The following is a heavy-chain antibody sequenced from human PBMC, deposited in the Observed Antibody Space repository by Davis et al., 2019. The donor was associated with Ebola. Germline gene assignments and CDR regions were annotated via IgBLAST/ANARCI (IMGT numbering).Heavy chain of an antibody. D-gene: IGHD3-3*01. CDR2: ISSSGSTI. CDR1: GFTLSDYY. V-gene: IGHV3-11*01. J-gene: IGHJ6*02. CDR3: ARIIGGVLRFLEWHNYGMDV. Sequence: GESLKISCAASGFTLSDYYMSWIRQAPGKGLEWVSYISSSGSTIYYADSVKGRFTISRDNSKNTLYLQMNSLRGEDTAVYYCARIIGGVLRFLEWHNYGMDVWGQGTTVTVSS.